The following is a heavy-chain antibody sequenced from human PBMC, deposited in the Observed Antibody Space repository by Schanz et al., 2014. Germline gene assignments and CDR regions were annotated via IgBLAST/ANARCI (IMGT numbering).Heavy chain of an antibody. CDR2: INSVGSNT. CDR1: GFTFSSHW. J-gene: IGHJ3*02. D-gene: IGHD3-10*01. Sequence: EVQLVQSGGGLVQPGGSLRLSCAASGFTFSSHWMHWVRQDPGKGLVWVARINSVGSNTDYADSVTGRFTISRDNAENTLFLQMNSLRAEDTAVYYCAKGRFGELSAFDICGQGTMVTVSS. CDR3: AKGRFGELSAFDI. V-gene: IGHV3-74*01.